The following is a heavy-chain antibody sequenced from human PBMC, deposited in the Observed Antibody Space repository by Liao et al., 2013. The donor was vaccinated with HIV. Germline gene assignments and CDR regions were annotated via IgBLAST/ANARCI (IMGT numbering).Heavy chain of an antibody. V-gene: IGHV4-61*02. CDR1: GDSISGGSYC. Sequence: QVQLQESGPGLMKPSQTLSLTCTVSGDSISGGSYCWSWIRQPAGKGLEWIGRMYINGSTNYNPSLKSRVTISVETSRSQFSLRLSSVTAADTAVYYCARGTRHYDFWNGYSDFYYYIDVWGKGTTVTVSS. CDR2: MYINGST. D-gene: IGHD3-3*01. J-gene: IGHJ6*03. CDR3: ARGTRHYDFWNGYSDFYYYIDV.